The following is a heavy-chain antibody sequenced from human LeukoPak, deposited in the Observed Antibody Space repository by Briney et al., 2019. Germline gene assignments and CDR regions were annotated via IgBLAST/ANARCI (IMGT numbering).Heavy chain of an antibody. J-gene: IGHJ4*02. Sequence: ASVKVSCKASGYTFTSYDINWVRQAPGQGLEWMGIINPSGGSTSYAQRFQGRVTMTRETSTSTVYMELSNLKSDDTAVYYCARDVASSGYYWDWGQGTLVTVSS. V-gene: IGHV1-46*01. CDR1: GYTFTSYD. CDR3: ARDVASSGYYWD. CDR2: INPSGGST. D-gene: IGHD3-22*01.